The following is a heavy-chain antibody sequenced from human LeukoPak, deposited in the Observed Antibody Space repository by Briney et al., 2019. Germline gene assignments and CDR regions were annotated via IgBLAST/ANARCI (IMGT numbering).Heavy chain of an antibody. J-gene: IGHJ4*02. CDR2: IRFDGTNK. D-gene: IGHD4-17*01. CDR3: ARGIYGDYASDY. Sequence: GGSLRLSCAASGFTFSNYGMHWVRQAPGKGLEWVAFIRFDGTNKFYADSVKGRFTISRDNSQNTVSLQVNNLRTEDTAVYYCARGIYGDYASDYWGQGTLVTVSS. CDR1: GFTFSNYG. V-gene: IGHV3-30*02.